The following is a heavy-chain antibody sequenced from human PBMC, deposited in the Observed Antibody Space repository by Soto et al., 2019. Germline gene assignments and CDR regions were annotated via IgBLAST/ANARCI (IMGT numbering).Heavy chain of an antibody. CDR3: ARDIGYGGN. CDR2: INPDGSIT. V-gene: IGHV3-74*01. J-gene: IGHJ4*02. CDR1: GFTLSTSW. D-gene: IGHD3-16*01. Sequence: EVQLVESGGGLVQPGGSLRLSCAASGFTLSTSWMHWVRQTPGKGLVWVSHINPDGSITNYADSAKGRFTISRDNAKNTLFLQMNNLRAEDTSVYFCARDIGYGGNWGQGTLVTVSS.